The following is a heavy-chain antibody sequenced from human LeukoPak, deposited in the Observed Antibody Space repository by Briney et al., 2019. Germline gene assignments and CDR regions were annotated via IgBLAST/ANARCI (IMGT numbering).Heavy chain of an antibody. J-gene: IGHJ5*02. Sequence: GGSLRLSCAASGFTFSDYYMSWIRQAPGKGLGWVSYISSSGSTIYYADSVKGRFTISRDNAKNSLYLQMNSLRAEDTAVYYCARDKGSWELLGWFDPWGQGTLVTVSS. V-gene: IGHV3-11*01. CDR2: ISSSGSTI. D-gene: IGHD1-26*01. CDR3: ARDKGSWELLGWFDP. CDR1: GFTFSDYY.